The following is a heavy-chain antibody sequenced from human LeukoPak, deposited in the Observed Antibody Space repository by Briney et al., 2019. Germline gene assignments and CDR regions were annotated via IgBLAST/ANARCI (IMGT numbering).Heavy chain of an antibody. V-gene: IGHV7-4-1*02. CDR3: ARGNWNYVYYYMDV. D-gene: IGHD1-1*01. CDR1: GYTFTSYA. J-gene: IGHJ6*03. Sequence: GASGKVSCKAAGYTFTSYAMNWVRQAPGQGLEWMGWINTNTGSPTYAQGFTGRFVFSLDTSVSTAYLQISSLQAEDTAVYYCARGNWNYVYYYMDVWGKGTTVTASS. CDR2: INTNTGSP.